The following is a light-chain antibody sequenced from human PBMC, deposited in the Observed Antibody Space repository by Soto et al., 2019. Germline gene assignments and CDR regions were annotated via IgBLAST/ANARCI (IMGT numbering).Light chain of an antibody. V-gene: IGKV3-15*01. Sequence: MVITQSPSTLSVSPGERATLSCRASQNIYSNIAWYQQRPGQAPRLLIYRASTRATGVPARFSGSGSGTEFTLTISSLQSEDFTVYSCLQYHNLWAFGQGTKVDIK. J-gene: IGKJ1*01. CDR2: RAS. CDR3: LQYHNLWA. CDR1: QNIYSN.